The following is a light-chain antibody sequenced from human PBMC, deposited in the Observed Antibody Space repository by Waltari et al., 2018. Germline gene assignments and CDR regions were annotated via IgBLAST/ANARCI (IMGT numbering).Light chain of an antibody. V-gene: IGLV2-14*03. Sequence: QSALTQPASVSGSPGQSITLSCTGTNSDVGGFNFVSWYQQPPGKAPTPIIYDVSKRPSGISDRFSGSKSGNTASLTISGLHAEDETDYYCTSYTTSSFWVFGGGTKLTVL. CDR2: DVS. CDR3: TSYTTSSFWV. CDR1: NSDVGGFNF. J-gene: IGLJ3*02.